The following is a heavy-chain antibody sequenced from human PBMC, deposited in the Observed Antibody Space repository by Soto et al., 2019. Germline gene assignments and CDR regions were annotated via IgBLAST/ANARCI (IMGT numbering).Heavy chain of an antibody. V-gene: IGHV3-21*01. D-gene: IGHD6-13*01. CDR2: ISSSSSYI. J-gene: IGHJ5*02. CDR3: AGRIAAAAPNWFDP. CDR1: GFTFSSYS. Sequence: ESGGGLVKPGGSLRLSCAASGFTFSSYSMNWVRQAPGKGLEWVSSISSSSSYIYYADSVKGRFTISRDNAKNSLYLQMNSLRAEDTAVYYCAGRIAAAAPNWFDPWGQGTLVTVSS.